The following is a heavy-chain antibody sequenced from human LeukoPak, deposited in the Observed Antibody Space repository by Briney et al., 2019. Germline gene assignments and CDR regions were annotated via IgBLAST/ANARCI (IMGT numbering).Heavy chain of an antibody. D-gene: IGHD2-21*02. CDR3: ARDGTAIRTDAFDI. CDR2: ISGSGGST. Sequence: GGSLRLSCAASGFTFDDYGMSWVRQAPGKGLEWVSAISGSGGSTYYADSVKGRFTISRDNSKNTLYLQMNSLRAEDTAVYYCARDGTAIRTDAFDIWGQGTMVTVSS. CDR1: GFTFDDYG. J-gene: IGHJ3*02. V-gene: IGHV3-23*01.